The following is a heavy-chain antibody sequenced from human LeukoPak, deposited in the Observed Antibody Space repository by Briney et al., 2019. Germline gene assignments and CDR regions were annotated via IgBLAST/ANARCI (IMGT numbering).Heavy chain of an antibody. CDR1: GFTFSSYA. V-gene: IGHV3-9*01. D-gene: IGHD5-18*01. J-gene: IGHJ3*02. CDR2: ISWNSGSI. Sequence: GGSLRLSCAASGFTFSSYAMPWVRQAPGKGLEWVSGISWNSGSIGYADSVKGRFTISRDNAKNSLYLQMNSLRAEDTALYYCAKVLSMVTGAFDIWGQGTMVTVSS. CDR3: AKVLSMVTGAFDI.